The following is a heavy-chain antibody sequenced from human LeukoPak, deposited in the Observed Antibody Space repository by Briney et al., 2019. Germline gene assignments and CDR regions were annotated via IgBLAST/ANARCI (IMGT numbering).Heavy chain of an antibody. CDR3: ARLPDVSGWPFDY. CDR2: ISTSGST. D-gene: IGHD6-19*01. V-gene: IGHV4-4*07. Sequence: SETLSLTCTVSGGSISNYYWSWIRQPAGKGLEWIGRISTSGSTNYNPSLRSRVTMSVDTSKNQFSPKLTSVTAADTAIYYCARLPDVSGWPFDYWGQGILVTVSS. CDR1: GGSISNYY. J-gene: IGHJ4*02.